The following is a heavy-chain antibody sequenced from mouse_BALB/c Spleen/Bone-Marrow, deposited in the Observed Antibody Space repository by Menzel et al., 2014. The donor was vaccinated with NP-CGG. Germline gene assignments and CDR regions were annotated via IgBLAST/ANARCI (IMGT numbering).Heavy chain of an antibody. V-gene: IGHV2-9*02. D-gene: IGHD2-4*01. Sequence: QVHVKQSGPGLGAPSQSLSIPCTVSGVSLTRYGVHWVRQPPGKGLEWLGGIWAGGSTNYNSALMSRLSISKDKSKSQVFLKMNSLQTDDTAMYYCARSTMITEGFAYWGQGTLVTVSA. CDR3: ARSTMITEGFAY. CDR1: GVSLTRYG. J-gene: IGHJ3*01. CDR2: IWAGGST.